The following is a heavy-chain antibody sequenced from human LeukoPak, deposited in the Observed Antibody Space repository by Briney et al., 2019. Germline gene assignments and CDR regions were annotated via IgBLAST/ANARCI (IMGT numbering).Heavy chain of an antibody. CDR1: GFSFDDYA. CDR2: INWNGGSV. V-gene: IGHV3-9*01. J-gene: IGHJ4*02. Sequence: GGSLRLSCVASGFSFDDYAMHWVRQAPGKGLEWASGINWNGGSVGYADSVKGRLTISRDNAKNSLYLQMNSLRAEDTAVYYCARGYYDYVWGGYRYFFIGYWGQGTLVTVSS. CDR3: ARGYYDYVWGGYRYFFIGY. D-gene: IGHD3-16*02.